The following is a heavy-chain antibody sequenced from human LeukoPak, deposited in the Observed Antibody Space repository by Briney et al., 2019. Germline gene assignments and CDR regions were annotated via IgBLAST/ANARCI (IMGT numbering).Heavy chain of an antibody. D-gene: IGHD6-13*01. J-gene: IGHJ6*03. CDR1: GFTVSSNY. V-gene: IGHV3-53*01. CDR3: ARVRSSSWSPYYYYYMDV. CDR2: IYSGGST. Sequence: GGSLRLSCAASGFTVSSNYMSWVRQAPGKGLEWVSIIYSGGSTYYADSVKGRFTISRDNSKDTLYLQMNSLRAEDTAVYYCARVRSSSWSPYYYYYMDVWGKGTTVTVSS.